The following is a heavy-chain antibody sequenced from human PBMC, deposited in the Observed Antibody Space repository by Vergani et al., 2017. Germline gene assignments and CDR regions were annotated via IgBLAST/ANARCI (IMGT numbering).Heavy chain of an antibody. CDR1: GFSFNSYW. J-gene: IGHJ5*01. CDR2: IKSDGSIT. V-gene: IGHV3-74*03. D-gene: IGHD3-9*01. CDR3: ARARCIETCYMSNWLDS. Sequence: EQLVESGGGFFQPGGSLRLSCSASGFSFNSYWMHWVRQVPGKGLLWVSRIKSDGSITAYADSVKGRFTISRDNAQNTLYLQMNSLRVEDTGVYYCARARCIETCYMSNWLDSWGQGTLVTVSS.